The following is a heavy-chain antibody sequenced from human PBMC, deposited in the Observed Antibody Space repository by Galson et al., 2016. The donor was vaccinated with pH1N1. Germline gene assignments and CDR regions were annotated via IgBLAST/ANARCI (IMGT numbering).Heavy chain of an antibody. J-gene: IGHJ5*02. CDR2: INGRGTST. D-gene: IGHD2-8*02. Sequence: SLRLSCAASGFAFNYFAMTWVRQAPGKGLVWVSSINGRGTSTYYTDSGKGRFTISRDNSRSTLYLQLSALTVDDTAVYYCAKEGRWYWGNWFDPWGQGTLVTVSS. CDR3: AKEGRWYWGNWFDP. V-gene: IGHV3-23*01. CDR1: GFAFNYFA.